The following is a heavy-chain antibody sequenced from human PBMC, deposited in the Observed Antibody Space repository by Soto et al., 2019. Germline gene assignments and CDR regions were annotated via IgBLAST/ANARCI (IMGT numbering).Heavy chain of an antibody. CDR3: ARRAFLEWLPPQDP. D-gene: IGHD3-3*02. V-gene: IGHV4-31*03. Sequence: QVQLQESGPGLVKPSQTQSLTCTVSGGSISSGGYYWSWIRQHPGKGLEWIGNIYYSGSTYYNPCLKSRVTISVDTSKNQFSMKLRSVTAADTAVYYCARRAFLEWLPPQDPWGHGTLVTVSS. CDR1: GGSISSGGYY. J-gene: IGHJ5*02. CDR2: IYYSGST.